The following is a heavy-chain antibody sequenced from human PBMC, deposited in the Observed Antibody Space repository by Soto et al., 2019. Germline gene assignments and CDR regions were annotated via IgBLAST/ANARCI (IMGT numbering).Heavy chain of an antibody. CDR2: TSHSGST. J-gene: IGHJ4*02. D-gene: IGHD6-19*01. CDR3: ARGSSSGWYGSYFDY. V-gene: IGHV4-34*01. Sequence: PSETLSLTCAVYGGSFSGYYWSWIRQPPGKGLEWIGETSHSGSTNYNPSLKSRVTISVDTSKNQFSLKLSSVTAADTAVYYCARGSSSGWYGSYFDYWGQGTLVTVSS. CDR1: GGSFSGYY.